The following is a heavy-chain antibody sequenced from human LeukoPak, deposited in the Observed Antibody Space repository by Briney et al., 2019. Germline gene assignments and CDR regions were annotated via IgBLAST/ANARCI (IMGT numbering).Heavy chain of an antibody. V-gene: IGHV3-23*01. Sequence: GGSLRLSCAASGFTFSNYAMSWVRQAPGKGLEWVSAIRGSGGSTYYADSVKGRFTISGDNSKNTLYLQMNSLRAEDTAVYYCAKADTTTAVTPLHYWGQGTLVTVSS. D-gene: IGHD4-23*01. CDR1: GFTFSNYA. J-gene: IGHJ4*02. CDR3: AKADTTTAVTPLHY. CDR2: IRGSGGST.